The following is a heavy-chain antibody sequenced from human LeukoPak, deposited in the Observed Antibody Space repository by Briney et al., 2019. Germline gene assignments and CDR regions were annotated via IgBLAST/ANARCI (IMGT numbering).Heavy chain of an antibody. V-gene: IGHV3-23*01. J-gene: IGHJ4*02. Sequence: GGSLRLSCAASGFTFSSDAMSWVRQAPGKGLEWVSAISGSGGSTYYADSVKGRFTISRDNSKNTLYLQMNSLRAEDTAVYYCARDWQWLVKSGNIDYWGQGTLVTVSS. D-gene: IGHD6-19*01. CDR2: ISGSGGST. CDR1: GFTFSSDA. CDR3: ARDWQWLVKSGNIDY.